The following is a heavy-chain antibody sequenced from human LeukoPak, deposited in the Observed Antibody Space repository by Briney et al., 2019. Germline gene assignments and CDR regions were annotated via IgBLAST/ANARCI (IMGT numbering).Heavy chain of an antibody. CDR3: ARDRVFYYDSSGYYDY. D-gene: IGHD3-22*01. CDR2: INAGNGNT. J-gene: IGHJ4*02. V-gene: IGHV1-3*01. Sequence: ASVKVSCKASGYTFTSYAMHWVRQAPGQRLEWMGWINAGNGNTKYSQKFQGRVTISRDTSASTAYMELSSLRSEDTAVYYCARDRVFYYDSSGYYDYWGQGTLVTVSS. CDR1: GYTFTSYA.